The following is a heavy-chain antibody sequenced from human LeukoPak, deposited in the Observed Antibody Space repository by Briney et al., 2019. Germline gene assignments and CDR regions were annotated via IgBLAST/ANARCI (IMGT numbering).Heavy chain of an antibody. CDR2: IYSGGST. CDR1: AFTVSNKY. CDR3: ARDQWRLFDN. D-gene: IGHD2-21*02. Sequence: GGSLRLSCTDSAFTVSNKYMSWVRQAPGKGLEWVSVIYSGGSTYYADSVKGRFTISRDSAKNSLFLQMNSLRAEDTAVYYCARDQWRLFDNWGQGALVTVSS. J-gene: IGHJ4*02. V-gene: IGHV3-53*01.